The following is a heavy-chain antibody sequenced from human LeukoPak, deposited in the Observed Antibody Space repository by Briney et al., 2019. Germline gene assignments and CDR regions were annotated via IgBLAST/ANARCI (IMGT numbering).Heavy chain of an antibody. V-gene: IGHV4-34*01. J-gene: IGHJ4*02. CDR1: GEPFSGYY. D-gene: IGHD3-3*01. Sequence: SETVSLTCAVSGEPFSGYYWGWIRQPPGKGLELIGEINRHGNTDYNPSLKSRVSMSIDTSKNQFSLKLISVTAADTAVYYCARLVPERFFQLNPEGYYDYWGQGTLVTVSS. CDR3: ARLVPERFFQLNPEGYYDY. CDR2: INRHGNT.